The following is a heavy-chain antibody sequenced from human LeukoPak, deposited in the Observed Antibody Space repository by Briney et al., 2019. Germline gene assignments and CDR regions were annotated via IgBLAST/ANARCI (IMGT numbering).Heavy chain of an antibody. J-gene: IGHJ4*02. CDR2: IKQDGSKK. CDR1: GFPFSSYW. CDR3: TRVGYIDEGIDY. V-gene: IGHV3-7*04. D-gene: IGHD5-24*01. Sequence: GGSLRLSCVASGFPFSSYWMTRVRLAPGKGLEWVANIKQDGSKKSYVDSVKGRFTISRDNAKNSLYLQMNSLRAEDTAIYYCTRVGYIDEGIDYWGQGTLVTVSS.